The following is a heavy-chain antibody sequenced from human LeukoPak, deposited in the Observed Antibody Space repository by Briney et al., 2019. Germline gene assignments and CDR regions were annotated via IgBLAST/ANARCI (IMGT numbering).Heavy chain of an antibody. D-gene: IGHD2-2*01. V-gene: IGHV1-18*01. CDR1: GYTFTSYG. J-gene: IGHJ3*02. CDR2: ISAYNGNT. CDR3: ARGTVVVPAAMHAFDI. Sequence: ASVKVSCKASGYTFTSYGISWVRQAPGQGLEWMGWISAYNGNTNYAQKFQGRVTITADKSTSTAYMELSSLRSEDTAVYYCARGTVVVPAAMHAFDIWGQGTMVTVSS.